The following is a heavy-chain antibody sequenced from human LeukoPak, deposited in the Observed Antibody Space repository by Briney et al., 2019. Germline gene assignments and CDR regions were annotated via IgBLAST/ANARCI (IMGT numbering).Heavy chain of an antibody. V-gene: IGHV1-18*01. D-gene: IGHD6-19*01. CDR1: GYTFTNYG. Sequence: ASVKVSCKTSGYTFTNYGISWVRQAPGQGLEWMGWISAYNGNTNYAQKFQDRVTMTTDTSTSTAYMELRSLRSDDTAVYYCARDIVVAGIGGYWGQGTPVTVSS. J-gene: IGHJ4*02. CDR2: ISAYNGNT. CDR3: ARDIVVAGIGGY.